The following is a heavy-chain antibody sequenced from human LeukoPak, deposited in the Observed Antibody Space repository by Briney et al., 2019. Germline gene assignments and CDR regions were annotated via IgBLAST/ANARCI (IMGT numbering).Heavy chain of an antibody. D-gene: IGHD6-13*01. Sequence: SVKVSCKASGGTFSSYAISWVRQAPGQGLEWMGGIIPIFGTANYAQKFQGRVTITADESTSTAYMELSSLRSEDTAVYYCARGKRPYSSSWYGDYWGQGTLVTVSS. V-gene: IGHV1-69*13. CDR3: ARGKRPYSSSWYGDY. J-gene: IGHJ4*02. CDR2: IIPIFGTA. CDR1: GGTFSSYA.